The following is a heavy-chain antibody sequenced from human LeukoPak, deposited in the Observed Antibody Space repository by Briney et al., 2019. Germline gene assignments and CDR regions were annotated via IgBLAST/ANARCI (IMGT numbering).Heavy chain of an antibody. Sequence: GRSLRLSCAASGFTFSSYGMHWVRQAPGKGLEWVAVISYDGSNKYYADSVKGRFTISRDNSKNTLYLQMNSLRAEDTAVYYRAKPYYDSSGYWNYFDYWGQGTLVTVSS. D-gene: IGHD3-22*01. V-gene: IGHV3-30*18. CDR3: AKPYYDSSGYWNYFDY. J-gene: IGHJ4*02. CDR2: ISYDGSNK. CDR1: GFTFSSYG.